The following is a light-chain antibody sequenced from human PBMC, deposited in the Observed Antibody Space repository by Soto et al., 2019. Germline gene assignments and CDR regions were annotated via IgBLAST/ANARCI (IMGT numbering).Light chain of an antibody. CDR1: QGISNY. V-gene: IGKV1-27*01. Sequence: DIQMTQSPSSLSASVGDRVTITCRASQGISNYLAWYQQIPGKVPKLLISAASTLQSGVQSRFSGSGSGTDFTLTISSLQPEDVATYYCQKYTNVPAFGGGTKVEIK. J-gene: IGKJ4*01. CDR3: QKYTNVPA. CDR2: AAS.